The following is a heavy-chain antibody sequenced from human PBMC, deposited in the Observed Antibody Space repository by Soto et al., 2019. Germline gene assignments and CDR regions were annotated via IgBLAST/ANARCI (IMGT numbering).Heavy chain of an antibody. CDR1: GFTFGDYA. Sequence: EVQLVESGGGLVQPGRSLRLSCTASGFTFGDYAMSWFRQAPGKGLEWVGFIRSKAYGGTTEYAASVKGRFTISRDDSKSIAYLQMNSLKTEDTAVYYCTRDRCGSGYSSGCGAFDIWGQGTMVTVSS. J-gene: IGHJ3*02. D-gene: IGHD6-19*01. CDR3: TRDRCGSGYSSGCGAFDI. V-gene: IGHV3-49*03. CDR2: IRSKAYGGTT.